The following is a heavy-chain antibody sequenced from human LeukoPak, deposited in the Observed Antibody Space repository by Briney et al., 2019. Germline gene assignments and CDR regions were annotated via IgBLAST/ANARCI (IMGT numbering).Heavy chain of an antibody. V-gene: IGHV3-64D*06. CDR1: GFTFNKFA. Sequence: GGSLRLSCSASGFTFNKFAVHWVRQAPGKGLEYVSGINTDGGSTYYADSVKGRFTISRDNSMKILYLQMSSLRPEDTAVYHCVKTMVEFGGLSRTDAFDIWGQGTMVTVSS. CDR2: INTDGGST. D-gene: IGHD3-10*01. J-gene: IGHJ3*02. CDR3: VKTMVEFGGLSRTDAFDI.